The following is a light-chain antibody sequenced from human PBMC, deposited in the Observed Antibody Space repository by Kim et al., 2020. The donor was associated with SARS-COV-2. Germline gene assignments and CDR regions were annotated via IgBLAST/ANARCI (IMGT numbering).Light chain of an antibody. J-gene: IGKJ1*01. CDR2: GAS. CDR3: QQYYNWPRT. V-gene: IGKV3D-15*01. CDR1: QYISSN. Sequence: ERVLTQSPATLSVSPEERVTLSCRASQYISSNLAWYQHKPGQAPRLLIHGASTRDTGIPARFSGSGSGTDFTLTISSLQSEDFAVYYCQQYYNWPRTFGQGTKVDIK.